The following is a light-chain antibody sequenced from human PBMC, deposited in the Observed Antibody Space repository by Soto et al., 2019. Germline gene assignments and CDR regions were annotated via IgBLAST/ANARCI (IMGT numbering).Light chain of an antibody. CDR2: EVS. J-gene: IGLJ2*01. V-gene: IGLV2-14*01. Sequence: QSVLTQPASVSGSPGQSITISCTGTSSDIGGYNYISWYQHHPGQAPKPIIFEVSHRPSGVSNRFSGSKSGNTASLTISGLQTEDEADYYCTSYTRTRNLLFGGGTKLTVL. CDR3: TSYTRTRNLL. CDR1: SSDIGGYNY.